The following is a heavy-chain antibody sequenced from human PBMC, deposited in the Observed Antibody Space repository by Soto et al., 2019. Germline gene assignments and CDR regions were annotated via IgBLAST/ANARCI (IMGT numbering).Heavy chain of an antibody. Sequence: QVQLVESGGGVVQPGRSLRLSCAASGFTFSSYAMHWVRQAPGKGLEGVAVISYDGSNKYYADSVKGRFTISRDNSKNARYLQMNSLRAEDTAVYYCARDLGYPYFDYWGQGTLVTVSS. J-gene: IGHJ4*02. CDR1: GFTFSSYA. V-gene: IGHV3-30-3*01. CDR2: ISYDGSNK. CDR3: ARDLGYPYFDY. D-gene: IGHD3-16*01.